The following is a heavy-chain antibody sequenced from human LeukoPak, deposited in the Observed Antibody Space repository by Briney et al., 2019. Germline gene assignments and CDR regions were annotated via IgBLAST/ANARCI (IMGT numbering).Heavy chain of an antibody. J-gene: IGHJ4*02. CDR2: INPYTGNT. V-gene: IGHV1-8*01. Sequence: ASVKVSCKASGYTFTGYGIHWVRQASGLGLEWLGWINPYTGNTDYIEKFQGRVTMTVNTSITTAYMELRSLRSEDTAVYYCARGFLGRNPVYWGQGTLVTVSS. CDR3: ARGFLGRNPVY. D-gene: IGHD2/OR15-2a*01. CDR1: GYTFTGYG.